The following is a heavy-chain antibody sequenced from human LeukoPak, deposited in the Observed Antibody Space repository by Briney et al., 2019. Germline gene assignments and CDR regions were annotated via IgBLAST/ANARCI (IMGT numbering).Heavy chain of an antibody. CDR3: ARDLFYYGLNWFDP. D-gene: IGHD3-10*01. Sequence: SETLSLTCTVSGGSISSRSYYWGWIRQPPGKGLEWIGKISDSGSTYYSPSLRSRVTISIDMSKNQFSLKLSSVTATDTAVYYCARDLFYYGLNWFDPWGQGTLVTVSS. V-gene: IGHV4-39*02. CDR1: GGSISSRSYY. CDR2: ISDSGST. J-gene: IGHJ5*02.